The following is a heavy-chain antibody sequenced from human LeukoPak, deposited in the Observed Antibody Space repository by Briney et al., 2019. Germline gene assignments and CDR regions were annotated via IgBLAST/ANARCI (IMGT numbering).Heavy chain of an antibody. CDR3: ARDGKYSSGWITAFDI. CDR2: INPSGGST. J-gene: IGHJ3*02. Sequence: EASVKVSCKASGYTFTSYYMHWVRQAPGQGLEWMGIINPSGGSTSYAQKFQGRVTMTRDTSTSIVYMELSSLRSEDTAVYYCARDGKYSSGWITAFDIWGQGTMVTVSS. CDR1: GYTFTSYY. D-gene: IGHD6-19*01. V-gene: IGHV1-46*01.